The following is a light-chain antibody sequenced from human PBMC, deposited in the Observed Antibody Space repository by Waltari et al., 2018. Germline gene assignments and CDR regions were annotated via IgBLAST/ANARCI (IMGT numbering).Light chain of an antibody. CDR1: QSIGSW. CDR3: LQYSTSPYS. V-gene: IGKV1D-16*01. J-gene: IGKJ2*03. Sequence: DIQMTQSPSSLSASVGDTVTITCRASQSIGSWLAWYHQEAGKATKLLIYKASSLLTGVPARFSGSGSGTYFTLTISGLQPEDFATYYCLQYSTSPYSFGQGTKVEIK. CDR2: KAS.